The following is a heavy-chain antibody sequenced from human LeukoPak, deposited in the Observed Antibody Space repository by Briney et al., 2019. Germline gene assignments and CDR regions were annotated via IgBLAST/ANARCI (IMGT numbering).Heavy chain of an antibody. Sequence: GASVKVSCKASGYTFTSYYMHWVRQAPGQGLEWMGTINPSGGSTNYAQKFQGRVTITADKSTSTAYMELSSLRSEDTAVYYCARESLNSGSYPWLASDYWGQGTLVTVSS. CDR3: ARESLNSGSYPWLASDY. CDR2: INPSGGST. V-gene: IGHV1-46*01. J-gene: IGHJ4*02. CDR1: GYTFTSYY. D-gene: IGHD1-26*01.